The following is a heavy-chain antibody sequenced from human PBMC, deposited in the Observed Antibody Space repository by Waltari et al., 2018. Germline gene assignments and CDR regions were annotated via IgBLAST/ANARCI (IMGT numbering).Heavy chain of an antibody. J-gene: IGHJ3*01. CDR2: ICPRCSGT. CDR3: ARELIWPGELGPFDL. V-gene: IGHV5-51*01. D-gene: IGHD1-26*01. Sequence: EVQLVQSGTQVKKPGESLRISCKASGYSFSSYWIGWVRQMPGKGMEWMGSICPRCSGTGHTPTPQGRVTTSADKSTGTAYLQFSSLTASDTAMYFCARELIWPGELGPFDLWGQGTFVSVSS. CDR1: GYSFSSYW.